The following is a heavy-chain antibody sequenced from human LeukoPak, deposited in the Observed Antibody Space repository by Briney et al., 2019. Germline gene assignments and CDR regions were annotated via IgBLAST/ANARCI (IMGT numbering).Heavy chain of an antibody. D-gene: IGHD5-12*01. CDR3: AKESDSGYHSEGPKN. J-gene: IGHJ4*02. CDR2: IWYDGSKK. Sequence: GGSLRLSCAASGFTFSDYGMYWVRQAPGKGLEWVAVIWYDGSKKYHADSVKGRFTISRDKSKNTLYLQMNSLRAEDTAVYSCAKESDSGYHSEGPKNWGLGTLVTVSS. CDR1: GFTFSDYG. V-gene: IGHV3-33*03.